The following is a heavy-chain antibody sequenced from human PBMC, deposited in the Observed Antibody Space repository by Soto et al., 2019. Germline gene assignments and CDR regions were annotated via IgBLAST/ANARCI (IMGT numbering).Heavy chain of an antibody. D-gene: IGHD6-19*01. CDR3: ARVLTLSEQWLVQKRWLQYTGHHYYGMDV. Sequence: ASAKVSCKASGGTFSSYAISWVRQAPGQGLEWMGGIIPIFGTANYAQKFQGRVTITADESTSTAYMELSSLRSEDTAVYYCARVLTLSEQWLVQKRWLQYTGHHYYGMDVWGQGTTVTVSS. V-gene: IGHV1-69*13. J-gene: IGHJ6*02. CDR1: GGTFSSYA. CDR2: IIPIFGTA.